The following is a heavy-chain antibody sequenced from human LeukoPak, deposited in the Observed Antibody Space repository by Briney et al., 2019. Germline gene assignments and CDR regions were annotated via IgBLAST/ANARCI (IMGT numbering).Heavy chain of an antibody. D-gene: IGHD2-21*01. CDR3: ASMQPRFDP. CDR1: GFTFSSYG. V-gene: IGHV3-33*03. CDR2: IWYDGSNK. Sequence: GRSLRLSCAASGFTFSSYGMHWVRQAPGKGLEWVAVIWYDGSNKYYADSVKGRFTISRDNAKNTLYLQMNSLRAEDTAVYYCASMQPRFDPWGQGTLVTVSS. J-gene: IGHJ5*02.